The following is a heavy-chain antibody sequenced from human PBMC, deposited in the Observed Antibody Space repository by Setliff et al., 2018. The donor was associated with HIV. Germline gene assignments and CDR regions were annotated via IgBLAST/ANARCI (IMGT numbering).Heavy chain of an antibody. CDR3: ARLGDDNSGYYQF. D-gene: IGHD3-22*01. J-gene: IGHJ4*02. CDR1: GYSFTSNW. CDR2: IYPGDSNT. V-gene: IGHV5-51*01. Sequence: PGESLKISCKGSGYSFTSNWIGWVRQMPGKGLEWMGIIYPGDSNTRYSPSFQGQVTISADKSISTAYLQWSSLKASDTAIYYCARLGDDNSGYYQFWGQGTLVTVSS.